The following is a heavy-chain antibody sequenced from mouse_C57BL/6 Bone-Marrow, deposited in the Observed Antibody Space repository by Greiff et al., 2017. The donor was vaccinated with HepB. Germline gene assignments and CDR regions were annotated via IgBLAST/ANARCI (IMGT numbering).Heavy chain of an antibody. CDR1: GYTFTDYY. J-gene: IGHJ1*03. V-gene: IGHV1-76*01. Sequence: QVQLKESGAELVRPGASVKLSCKASGYTFTDYYINWVKQRPGQGLEWIARIYPGSGNTYYNEKFKGKATLTAEKSSSTAYMQLSSLTSEDSAVYFCARSGAGDWYFDVWGTGTTVTVSS. D-gene: IGHD3-1*01. CDR3: ARSGAGDWYFDV. CDR2: IYPGSGNT.